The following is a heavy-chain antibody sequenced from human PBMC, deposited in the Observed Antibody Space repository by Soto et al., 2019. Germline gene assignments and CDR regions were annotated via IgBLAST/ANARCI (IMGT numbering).Heavy chain of an antibody. CDR3: ARTNRVRGVIYYFDY. D-gene: IGHD3-10*01. CDR2: IYYSGST. CDR1: GGSISSGGYY. V-gene: IGHV4-31*03. J-gene: IGHJ4*02. Sequence: QVQLQESGPGLVKPSQTLSLTCTVSGGSISSGGYYWSWIRQHPGKGLEWIGYIYYSGSTYYNPSLKSRVTISVDTSKNQFSLKLSSVTAADTAVYYCARTNRVRGVIYYFDYWGQGTLVTVSS.